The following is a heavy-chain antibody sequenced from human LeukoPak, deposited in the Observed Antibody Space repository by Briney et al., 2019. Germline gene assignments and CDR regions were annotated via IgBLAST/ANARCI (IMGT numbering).Heavy chain of an antibody. V-gene: IGHV1-69*04. D-gene: IGHD3-3*01. Sequence: SVKVSWKASGGTFSSYAISWVRQAPVQGLEWMGRIIPIFGIANYAQKFQGRVTITADKSTSTAYMELSSLRSEDTAVYYCARDPPYDSGVGDYYYYGMDVWGQGTTVTVSS. CDR3: ARDPPYDSGVGDYYYYGMDV. J-gene: IGHJ6*02. CDR2: IIPIFGIA. CDR1: GGTFSSYA.